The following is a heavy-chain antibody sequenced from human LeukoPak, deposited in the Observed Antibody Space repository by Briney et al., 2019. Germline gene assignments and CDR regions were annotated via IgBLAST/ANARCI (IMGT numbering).Heavy chain of an antibody. Sequence: PGGSLRLSCAASGFTFSYFWMHWFRQTPGKGLVWVSCTNTDGSYSSYADSVKGRFTISRDNSKNTLYLQMNSLRAEDTAVYYCARSSFGKKNYYYGMDVWGQGTTVTVSS. D-gene: IGHD3-10*01. V-gene: IGHV3-74*01. CDR1: GFTFSYFW. CDR3: ARSSFGKKNYYYGMDV. CDR2: TNTDGSYS. J-gene: IGHJ6*02.